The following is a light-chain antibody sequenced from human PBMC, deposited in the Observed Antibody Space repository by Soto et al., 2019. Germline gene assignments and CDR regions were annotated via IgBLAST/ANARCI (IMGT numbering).Light chain of an antibody. J-gene: IGLJ2*01. V-gene: IGLV2-14*03. CDR1: SSDVGGYNY. CDR3: SSYSSSSTLVV. CDR2: DVN. Sequence: QSALTQPASMSGSPGQSITISCTGTSSDVGGYNYVSWYRQHPGKAPKLMIYDVNNRPSGVSNRFSGSKSGNTASLTISGVLAADEADDYCSSYSSSSTLVVFGGGTKLTVL.